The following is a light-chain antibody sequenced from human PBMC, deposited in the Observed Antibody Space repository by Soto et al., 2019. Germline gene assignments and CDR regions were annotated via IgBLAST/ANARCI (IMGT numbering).Light chain of an antibody. J-gene: IGLJ2*01. CDR3: SSYAGNFKVV. V-gene: IGLV2-8*01. CDR2: EVA. CDR1: SSDIGGYNY. Sequence: QSVLTQPPSASGSPGQSVTISCTGSSSDIGGYNYVSWYQQYPGKAPKLILSEVAKRPSGVPGRFSGSKSDNTASLTVSGIQAEDGADYSGSSYAGNFKVVFGGGTRDTVL.